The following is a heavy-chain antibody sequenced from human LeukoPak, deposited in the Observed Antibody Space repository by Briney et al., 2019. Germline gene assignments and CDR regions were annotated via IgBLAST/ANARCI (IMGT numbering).Heavy chain of an antibody. J-gene: IGHJ5*02. Sequence: SSVKVSCKASGGTFSSYAISWVRQAPGQGLEWMGGIIPIVGTANYAQKFQGRVTITADESTSTAYMELSSLRSEDTAVYYCASTNWNDVNWFDPWGQGTLVTVSS. CDR2: IIPIVGTA. CDR3: ASTNWNDVNWFDP. D-gene: IGHD1-1*01. CDR1: GGTFSSYA. V-gene: IGHV1-69*01.